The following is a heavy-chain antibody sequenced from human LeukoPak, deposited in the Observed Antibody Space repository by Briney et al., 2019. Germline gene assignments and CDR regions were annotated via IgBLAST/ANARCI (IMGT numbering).Heavy chain of an antibody. CDR3: ARESSSDAFDI. J-gene: IGHJ3*02. Sequence: PSQTLSLTCTVSGGSISSGGYYWSWIRQPPGKGLEWIGYIYYSGSTNYNPSLKSRVTISVDTSKNQFSLKLSSVTAADTAVYYCARESSSDAFDIWGQGTMVTVSS. V-gene: IGHV4-61*08. D-gene: IGHD2-2*01. CDR2: IYYSGST. CDR1: GGSISSGGYY.